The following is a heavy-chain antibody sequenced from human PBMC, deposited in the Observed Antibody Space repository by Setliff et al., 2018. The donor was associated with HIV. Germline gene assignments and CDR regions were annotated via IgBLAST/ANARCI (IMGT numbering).Heavy chain of an antibody. V-gene: IGHV1-69*13. Sequence: SVKVSCKASGGTFSSYAISWVRQAPGQGLEWMGGIIPIFGTANYAQKFQGRVTITADESTSTAYMELSSLRSEDMAVYYCAGVDTAMVLRYNWFDPWGQGTLVTLSS. J-gene: IGHJ5*02. CDR3: AGVDTAMVLRYNWFDP. CDR2: IIPIFGTA. CDR1: GGTFSSYA. D-gene: IGHD5-18*01.